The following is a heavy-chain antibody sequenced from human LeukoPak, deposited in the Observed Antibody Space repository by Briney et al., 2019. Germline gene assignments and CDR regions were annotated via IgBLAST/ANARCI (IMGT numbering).Heavy chain of an antibody. J-gene: IGHJ4*02. CDR2: MFYSGVT. D-gene: IGHD6-19*01. CDR1: GGSIISSDYY. CDR3: ARHSLQWRHFDY. Sequence: PSETLSLTCTVSGGSIISSDYYWGWIRQPPGKGLEWIGSMFYSGVTYYNPSLKSRVTISVDTSKNQFSLKLSSVTAADTAMYYCARHSLQWRHFDYWGQGILVTVSS. V-gene: IGHV4-39*01.